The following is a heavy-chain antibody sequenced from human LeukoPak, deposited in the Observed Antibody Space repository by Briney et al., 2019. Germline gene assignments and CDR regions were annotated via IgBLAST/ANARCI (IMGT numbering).Heavy chain of an antibody. V-gene: IGHV3-23*01. D-gene: IGHD2-2*02. CDR3: AKTAVGDIVVVPAAIRENDI. J-gene: IGHJ3*02. CDR2: ISGSGGST. CDR1: GFTFSSYA. Sequence: GGSLRLSCAASGFTFSSYAMSWVRQAPGKGLEWVSAISGSGGSTYYADSVKGRFTISRDNSKNTLYLQMNSLRAEDTAVYYCAKTAVGDIVVVPAAIRENDIWGQGTMVTVSS.